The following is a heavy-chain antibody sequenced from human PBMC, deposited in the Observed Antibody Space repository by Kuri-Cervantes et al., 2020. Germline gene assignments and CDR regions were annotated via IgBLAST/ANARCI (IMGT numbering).Heavy chain of an antibody. J-gene: IGHJ4*02. CDR2: INHSGST. Sequence: ESLKISCAVYGGSFSGYYWSWIRPPPGKGLEWIGEINHSGSTNYNPSLKSRVTISVDTSKNQFSLKLSSVTAADTAVYYCARLSWGEVFFDYWGQGTLVTVSS. D-gene: IGHD7-27*01. V-gene: IGHV4-34*01. CDR1: GGSFSGYY. CDR3: ARLSWGEVFFDY.